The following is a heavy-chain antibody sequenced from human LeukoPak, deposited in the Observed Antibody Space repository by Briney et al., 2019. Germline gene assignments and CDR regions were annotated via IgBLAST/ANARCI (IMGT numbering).Heavy chain of an antibody. CDR2: IYFRGTT. Sequence: SETLSLTCTVSGDSISTTSYYWAWIRQSPGKGLEWIGSIYFRGTTHYNLSLKSRVSIFIDTSKSQFSLKLSSVTAADTAVYYCARDPDGVGGAPFEHWGQGILVTVSS. D-gene: IGHD3-10*01. CDR1: GDSISTTSYY. V-gene: IGHV4-39*02. CDR3: ARDPDGVGGAPFEH. J-gene: IGHJ4*02.